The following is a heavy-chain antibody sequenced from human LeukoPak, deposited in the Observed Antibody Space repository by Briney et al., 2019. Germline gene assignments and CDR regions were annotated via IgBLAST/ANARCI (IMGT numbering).Heavy chain of an antibody. CDR2: ISSGSSYD. D-gene: IGHD3-22*01. CDR1: GFTFSTYS. V-gene: IGHV3-21*01. J-gene: IGHJ4*02. Sequence: GGSLRLSCAASGFTFSTYSMNWVRQAPGKGLERVSSISSGSSYDYYADSVKGRFTISRDNAKNSLYLQMNSLRAEDTAVYYCARGPEPITMIVVATYTDYWGQGTLVTVSS. CDR3: ARGPEPITMIVVATYTDY.